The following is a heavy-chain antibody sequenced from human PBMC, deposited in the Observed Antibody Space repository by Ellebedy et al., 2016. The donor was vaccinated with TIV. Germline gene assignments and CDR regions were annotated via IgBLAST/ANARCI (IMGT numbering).Heavy chain of an antibody. CDR1: GFSISSHR. Sequence: PGGSLRLSCAASGFSISSHRMHWVRQAAGKGLVWVSHISSDGSDTSYADSVKGRFIISRDNAENTLDLQMSSLRAEDTALYYCARHSGGPGFDIWGQGTMVTVSP. CDR2: ISSDGSDT. CDR3: ARHSGGPGFDI. D-gene: IGHD2-21*01. V-gene: IGHV3-74*01. J-gene: IGHJ3*02.